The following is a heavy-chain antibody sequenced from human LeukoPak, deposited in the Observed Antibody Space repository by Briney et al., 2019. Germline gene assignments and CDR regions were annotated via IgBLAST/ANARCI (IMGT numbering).Heavy chain of an antibody. D-gene: IGHD3-10*01. CDR3: ARDQNYYGSGSYYNTDY. V-gene: IGHV1-2*02. J-gene: IGHJ4*02. Sequence: ASVKVSCKASGYTFTGYYMHWVRQAPGQGLEWMGWINPNSGGTNYAQNFQGRVTMTRDTSISTTYMELSRLRSDDTAVYYCARDQNYYGSGSYYNTDYWGQGTLLSVSS. CDR2: INPNSGGT. CDR1: GYTFTGYY.